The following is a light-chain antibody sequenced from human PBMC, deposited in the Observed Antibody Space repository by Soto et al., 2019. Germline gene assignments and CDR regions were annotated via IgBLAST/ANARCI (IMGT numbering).Light chain of an antibody. CDR2: LEGSGSY. CDR3: ETWDTLV. V-gene: IGLV4-60*03. CDR1: SGHSSYI. J-gene: IGLJ2*01. Sequence: QAVVTQSSSASASLGSSVKLTCTLSSGHSSYIIAWHQQQPGKAPRYLMKLEGSGSYNKGSGVPDRFSGSSSGADRYLTISNLQSEDEADYYCETWDTLVFGGGTKVTVL.